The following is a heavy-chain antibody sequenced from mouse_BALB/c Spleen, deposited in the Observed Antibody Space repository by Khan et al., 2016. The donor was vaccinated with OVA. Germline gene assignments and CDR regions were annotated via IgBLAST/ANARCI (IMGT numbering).Heavy chain of an antibody. CDR2: ISYSGST. CDR3: ARTARIKY. CDR1: GYSITSGYG. V-gene: IGHV3-2*02. J-gene: IGHJ2*01. Sequence: EVQLQESGPGLVKPSQSLSLTCTVTGYSITSGYGWNWIRQFPGNKLEWMGYISYSGSTNYNPSLKSRISFTRDPTKNQFFLQLNSVTTEDTATYYCARTARIKYWGQGTTLTVSS. D-gene: IGHD1-2*01.